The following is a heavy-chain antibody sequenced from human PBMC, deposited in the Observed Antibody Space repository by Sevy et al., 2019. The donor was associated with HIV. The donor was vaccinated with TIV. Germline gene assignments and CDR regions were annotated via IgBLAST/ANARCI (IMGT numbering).Heavy chain of an antibody. CDR2: INAGNGNT. D-gene: IGHD3-22*01. Sequence: ASVKVSSKASGYTFTSYAMHWVRQAPGQRLEWMGWINAGNGNTKYSQKFQGRVTITRDTSASTAYMELSSLRSEDTAVYYCAGSSGYYASLDYWGQGTLVTVSS. V-gene: IGHV1-3*01. J-gene: IGHJ4*02. CDR3: AGSSGYYASLDY. CDR1: GYTFTSYA.